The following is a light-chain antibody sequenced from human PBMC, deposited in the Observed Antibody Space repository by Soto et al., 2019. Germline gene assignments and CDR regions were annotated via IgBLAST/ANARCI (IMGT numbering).Light chain of an antibody. CDR1: SSDVGGYNY. J-gene: IGLJ1*01. CDR2: EVS. CDR3: SSYTNNSTYV. Sequence: SVLTQPASVSESAGHSITISCTGTSSDVGGYNYVSWYQQHPGNAPKLMIYEVSNRPSGVSNRFSGSKSGNTASLTISGLQAEDEADYYCSSYTNNSTYVFGPGTKVTVL. V-gene: IGLV2-14*01.